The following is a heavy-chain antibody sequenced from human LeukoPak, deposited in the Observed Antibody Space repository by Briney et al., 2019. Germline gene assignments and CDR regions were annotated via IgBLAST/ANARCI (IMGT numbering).Heavy chain of an antibody. J-gene: IGHJ4*02. CDR2: IYYSGST. CDR1: GGSISSYY. CDR3: ARQYSSSSHFDY. Sequence: SETLSLTCTVSGGSISSYYWSWTRQPPGKGLEWIGYIYYSGSTNYNASLESRVTILVDTPKNQFSLKLSSVTAADAAVYYCARQYSSSSHFDYWGQGALVTVSS. V-gene: IGHV4-59*08. D-gene: IGHD6-6*01.